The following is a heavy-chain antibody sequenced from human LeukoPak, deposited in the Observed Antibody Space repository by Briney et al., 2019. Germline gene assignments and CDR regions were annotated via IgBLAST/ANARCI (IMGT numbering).Heavy chain of an antibody. CDR2: IYSDDSET. D-gene: IGHD2-15*01. CDR3: ARHLRVYCSGGTCWDNWLDS. J-gene: IGHJ5*01. Sequence: GESLKISCTASASRVTNFWIGWVRQVPGKGLEWMGIIYSDDSETRYSPSFQGQVTISFDTSIKTTFLQWSSLKASDTGTYYCARHLRVYCSGGTCWDNWLDSWGQGTLVIVSS. V-gene: IGHV5-51*01. CDR1: ASRVTNFW.